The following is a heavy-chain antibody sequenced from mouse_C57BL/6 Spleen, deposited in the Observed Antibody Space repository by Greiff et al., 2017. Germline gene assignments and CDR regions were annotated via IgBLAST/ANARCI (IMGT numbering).Heavy chain of an antibody. J-gene: IGHJ3*01. D-gene: IGHD3-2*02. V-gene: IGHV1-82*01. CDR3: ARGTAQARLAY. CDR1: GYAFSGSW. Sequence: VQLQQSGPELVKPGASVTISCKASGYAFSGSWMNWVKQTPGKGLEWIGRIYPGDGDTNYNGKFKGKAILTADKSSSTAYMQLSSLTSEDSAVYCCARGTAQARLAYWGQGTLVTVSA. CDR2: IYPGDGDT.